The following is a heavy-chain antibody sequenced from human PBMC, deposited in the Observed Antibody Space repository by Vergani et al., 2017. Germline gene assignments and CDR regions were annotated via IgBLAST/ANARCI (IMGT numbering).Heavy chain of an antibody. Sequence: QVQLQESGPGLVKPSETLSLTCTVSGGSISSYYWSWIRQPPGKGLEWIGYIYYSGSTNYNPSLKSRVTISVDTSKNQFSLKLSSVTAADTAVYYCARGGSGSYPNDYWGQGTLVTVS. CDR3: ARGGSGSYPNDY. CDR2: IYYSGST. D-gene: IGHD3-10*01. CDR1: GGSISSYY. V-gene: IGHV4-59*01. J-gene: IGHJ4*02.